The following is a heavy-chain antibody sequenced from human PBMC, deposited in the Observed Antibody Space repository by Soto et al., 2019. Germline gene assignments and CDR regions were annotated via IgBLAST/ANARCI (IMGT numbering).Heavy chain of an antibody. D-gene: IGHD1-1*01. V-gene: IGHV3-66*01. J-gene: IGHJ6*02. CDR3: VKGYWKGDV. CDR1: GFTVSSNY. CDR2: IYSGGSA. Sequence: GGSLRLSCAASGFTVSSNYMSWVRQAPGKGLEWVSVIYSGGSAYYADSVKGRFAISRDNSKNTLYLQMNSLRDEDTAVYHCVKGYWKGDVWGQGTTVTVSS.